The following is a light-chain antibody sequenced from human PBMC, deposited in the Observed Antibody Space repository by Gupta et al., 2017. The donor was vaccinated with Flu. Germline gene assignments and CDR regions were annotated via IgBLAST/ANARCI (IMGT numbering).Light chain of an antibody. CDR2: SNN. J-gene: IGLJ3*02. CDR1: SVNIGGNY. Sequence: QSVLTQPPSASGTPGQRVTVSCSGSSVNIGGNYVYWYQQLPGRAPKLLIYSNNQRPSGVPDRFSGSKSGTSAYLAISGLRAEDEADYYCAAWDDGRRGPWVFGGGTKVTVL. CDR3: AAWDDGRRGPWV. V-gene: IGLV1-47*01.